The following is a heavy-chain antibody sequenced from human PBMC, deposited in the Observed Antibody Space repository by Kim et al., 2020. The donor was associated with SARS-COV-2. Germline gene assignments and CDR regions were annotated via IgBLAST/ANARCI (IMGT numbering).Heavy chain of an antibody. CDR1: GFTFSDSC. Sequence: GGSLRLSCAASGFTFSDSCMSWVRQAPGKGLEWVGRINGSTGGRITDYAETVTGRFANTRDDSKITLYLQMNSVETEDKAVCYCTTDLGYYDSSGYYYDYWGQGTLVTVSS. J-gene: IGHJ4*02. D-gene: IGHD3-22*01. V-gene: IGHV3-15*01. CDR3: TTDLGYYDSSGYYYDY. CDR2: INGSTGGRIT.